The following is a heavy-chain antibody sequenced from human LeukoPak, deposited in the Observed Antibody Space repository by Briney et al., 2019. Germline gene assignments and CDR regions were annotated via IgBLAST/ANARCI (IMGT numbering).Heavy chain of an antibody. CDR3: ARKQGYDFWSGYYSYFDY. CDR2: IYHSGST. Sequence: SGTLSLTCAVSGGSISSSNWRSWVRQPPGKGLEWIGEIYHSGSTNYNPSLKSRVTISVDKSKNQFSLKLSSVTAADTAVYYCARKQGYDFWSGYYSYFDYWGQGTLVTVSS. CDR1: GGSISSSNW. J-gene: IGHJ4*02. V-gene: IGHV4-4*02. D-gene: IGHD3-3*01.